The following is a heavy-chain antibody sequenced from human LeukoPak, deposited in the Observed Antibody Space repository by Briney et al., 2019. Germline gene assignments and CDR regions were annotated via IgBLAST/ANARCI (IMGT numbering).Heavy chain of an antibody. CDR3: ARDRRDSNGYYDGY. CDR1: GFTFSSYS. V-gene: IGHV3-48*04. Sequence: GGSLRLSCAASGFTFSSYSMNWVRQAPGKVLEWVSYISSSSSTMYYADSVKGRFTISRDNAENSLYLQMNSLRAEDTAVYYCARDRRDSNGYYDGYWGQGILVTVSS. J-gene: IGHJ4*02. CDR2: ISSSSSTM. D-gene: IGHD3-22*01.